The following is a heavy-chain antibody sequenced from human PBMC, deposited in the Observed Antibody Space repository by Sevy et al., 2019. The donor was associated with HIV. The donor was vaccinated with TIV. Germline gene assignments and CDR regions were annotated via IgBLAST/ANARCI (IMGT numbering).Heavy chain of an antibody. CDR1: GFTFSSYS. J-gene: IGHJ4*02. CDR2: ISSSSSTI. D-gene: IGHD3-3*01. Sequence: GGSLRLSCAASGFTFSSYSMNWVRQAPGKGLEWVSYISSSSSTIYYADSVKGGLTISRDIAKNSRYLQMNSLRAEDTAVYYCARDGDYDVWSGYYFFGKKTDYWGQGTLVTVSS. V-gene: IGHV3-48*01. CDR3: ARDGDYDVWSGYYFFGKKTDY.